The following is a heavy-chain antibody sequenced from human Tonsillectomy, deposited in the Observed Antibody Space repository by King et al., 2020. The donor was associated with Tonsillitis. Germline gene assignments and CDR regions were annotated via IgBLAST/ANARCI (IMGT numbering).Heavy chain of an antibody. CDR2: IRSSRSTI. V-gene: IGHV3-48*01. J-gene: IGHJ3*02. D-gene: IGHD3-10*01. CDR1: GFTLSSYN. CDR3: AREMYYYDAFDI. Sequence: VQLVESGGGLVQPGGSLRLSCAASGFTLSSYNMNWVRQAPGKGLEWISYIRSSRSTIFYADSVKCRFTPSRDNANNSLYLQMNSLRAEDTAVYYCAREMYYYDAFDIWGQGTMVTVSS.